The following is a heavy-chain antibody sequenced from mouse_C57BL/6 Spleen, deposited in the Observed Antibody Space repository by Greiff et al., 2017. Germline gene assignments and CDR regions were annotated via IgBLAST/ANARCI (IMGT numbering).Heavy chain of an antibody. CDR1: GYAFSSYW. D-gene: IGHD1-1*01. CDR2: IYPGDGDT. CDR3: ARRRDYGSSYDFDY. V-gene: IGHV1-80*01. Sequence: VQLQQSGAELVKPGASVKISCKASGYAFSSYWMNWVKQRPGKGLEWIGQIYPGDGDTNYNGKFKGKATLTADKSSSTAYMQLSSLTSEDSAVYFCARRRDYGSSYDFDYWGQGTTLTVSS. J-gene: IGHJ2*01.